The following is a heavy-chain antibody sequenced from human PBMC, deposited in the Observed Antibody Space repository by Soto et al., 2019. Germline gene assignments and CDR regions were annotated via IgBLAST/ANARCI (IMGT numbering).Heavy chain of an antibody. V-gene: IGHV4-39*01. CDR2: MEYSGST. Sequence: SLXCTVSGXXXXAXXYXXXXXXQPPGKGLEWIGSMEYSGSTYYNPSLKSRVTLSGDTPKNQFALKLSSVTAAETAVYYCARHGITGSYYDAFDIWGQGKMVTVSS. J-gene: IGHJ3*02. CDR3: ARHGITGSYYDAFDI. D-gene: IGHD1-26*01. CDR1: GXXXXAXXYX.